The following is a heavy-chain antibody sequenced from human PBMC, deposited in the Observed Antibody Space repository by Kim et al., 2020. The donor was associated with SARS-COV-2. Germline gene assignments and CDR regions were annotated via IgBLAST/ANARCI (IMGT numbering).Heavy chain of an antibody. Sequence: GGSLRLSCAASGFTFSNAWMSWVRQAPGKGLEWVGRIKSKTDGGTTDYAAPVKGRFTISRDDSKNTLYLQMNSLKTEDTAVYYCTTVGTHCSSTSCRRITICGVVNEDDYWGQGTLVTVSS. D-gene: IGHD2-2*01. CDR2: IKSKTDGGTT. J-gene: IGHJ4*02. V-gene: IGHV3-15*01. CDR3: TTVGTHCSSTSCRRITICGVVNEDDY. CDR1: GFTFSNAW.